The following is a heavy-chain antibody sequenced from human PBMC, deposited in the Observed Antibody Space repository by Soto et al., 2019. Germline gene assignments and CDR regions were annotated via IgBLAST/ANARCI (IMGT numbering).Heavy chain of an antibody. V-gene: IGHV3-30-3*01. D-gene: IGHD2-15*01. J-gene: IGHJ6*02. CDR3: ARAGCDGGRCYTLVGLRYGMDV. Sequence: QVQLVESGGGVVQPGRSLRLSCAASGFTFSSYVMHWVRQAPGKGLEWVAVISYDGNNKYYADSVKGRFTISRDNSKNTLYLQMNSLRAEDTAVYYCARAGCDGGRCYTLVGLRYGMDVWGQGTTVTASS. CDR1: GFTFSSYV. CDR2: ISYDGNNK.